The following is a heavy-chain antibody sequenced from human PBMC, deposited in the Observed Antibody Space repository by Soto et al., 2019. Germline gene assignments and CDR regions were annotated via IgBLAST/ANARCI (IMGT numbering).Heavy chain of an antibody. CDR2: IWHDESNQ. V-gene: IGHV3-33*01. D-gene: IGHD2-15*01. J-gene: IGHJ5*02. CDR3: ARFLVSTRWSYIDH. CDR1: GFTFPNYA. Sequence: VQLVESGGGGVQPGRSLRLFCAASGFTFPNYAMKWVRQSPDKGLEWVALIWHDESNQYYSDPVKGRLTNSRDNSKHTLYPQLHSLRVEDWGGDYSARFLVSTRWSYIDHWGPGVLVTVSS.